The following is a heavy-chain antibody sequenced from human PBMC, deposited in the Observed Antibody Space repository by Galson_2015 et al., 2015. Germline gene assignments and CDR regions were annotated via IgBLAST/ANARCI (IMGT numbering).Heavy chain of an antibody. V-gene: IGHV3-7*01. CDR3: ARHSRYDFWSGYYQDY. CDR1: GFTFSSYW. J-gene: IGHJ4*02. D-gene: IGHD3-3*01. CDR2: IKQDGSEK. Sequence: SLRLSCAASGFTFSSYWMSWVRQAPGKGLEWVANIKQDGSEKYYVDSVKGRFTISRDNAKNSLYLQMNSLRAEDTAVYYCARHSRYDFWSGYYQDYWGQGTLVTVSS.